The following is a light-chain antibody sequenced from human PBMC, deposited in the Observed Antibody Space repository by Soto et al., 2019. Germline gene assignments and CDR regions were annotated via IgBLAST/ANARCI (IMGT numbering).Light chain of an antibody. CDR2: LAS. Sequence: DIQMTQSPSILSASVGDRVTITCRASQNILSWMAWYQQKPGKAPKLLISLASNLESGVPSRFSVRGAGTEFTLTISSLKPDDFASYYCQQYDSSPTFGPGTTVDV. CDR1: QNILSW. J-gene: IGKJ3*01. CDR3: QQYDSSPT. V-gene: IGKV1-5*01.